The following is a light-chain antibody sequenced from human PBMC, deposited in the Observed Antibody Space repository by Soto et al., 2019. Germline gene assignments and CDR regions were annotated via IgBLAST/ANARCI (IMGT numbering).Light chain of an antibody. CDR3: QQSYSTPPLT. CDR2: AAY. V-gene: IGKV1-39*01. CDR1: QSINSY. J-gene: IGKJ4*01. Sequence: DLQMTQSPSSLSASVGDRVTITCRASQSINSYLNWYQQKPGKAPKLLIYAAYSLQSGVPSRFSGSGSGTDFTLTISSLQPEDFATYYCQQSYSTPPLTFGGGTKVEIK.